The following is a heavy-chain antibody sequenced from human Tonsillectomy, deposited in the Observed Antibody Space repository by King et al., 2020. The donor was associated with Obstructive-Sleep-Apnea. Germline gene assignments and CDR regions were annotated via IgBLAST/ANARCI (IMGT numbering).Heavy chain of an antibody. CDR3: AIATPGCFLF. Sequence: QLVQSGAEVKKPGASVKVSCKASGYTFTSYGITWLRQAPGQGPEWMGWISPYNGYTKDAQKFQGRVSMTTDTSTSTAYMELRSLKSDDTAVYYCAIATPGCFLFGARGTLAPVPS. CDR2: ISPYNGYT. V-gene: IGHV1-18*01. D-gene: IGHD6-19*01. J-gene: IGHJ4*02. CDR1: GYTFTSYG.